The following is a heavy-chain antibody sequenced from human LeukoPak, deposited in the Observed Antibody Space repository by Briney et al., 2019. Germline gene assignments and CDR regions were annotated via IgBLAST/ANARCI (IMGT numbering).Heavy chain of an antibody. J-gene: IGHJ4*02. CDR2: ISYDGSNK. D-gene: IGHD2-15*01. Sequence: GGSLRLSCTASGFTFSSYGMHWVRQAPGKGLEWVAVISYDGSNKYYADSVKGRFTISRDNSKNTLYVQMNSLRAEDTAVYYCARYCSGGSCSDYWGQGTLVTVSS. CDR1: GFTFSSYG. V-gene: IGHV3-30*03. CDR3: ARYCSGGSCSDY.